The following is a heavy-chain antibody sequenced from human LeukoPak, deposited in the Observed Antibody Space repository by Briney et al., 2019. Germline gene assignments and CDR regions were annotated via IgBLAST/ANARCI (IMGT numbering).Heavy chain of an antibody. CDR3: ARDYIDYS. CDR1: GGSFSAYY. Sequence: SETLSLTCAVYGGSFSAYYWSWIRQPPGKGLEWIGEISHGGSTNYNPSLKSRVTMSLDTSKNQFSLRLTSVAAADTAVYYCARDYIDYSWGQGTLVTVSS. D-gene: IGHD4-11*01. J-gene: IGHJ4*02. CDR2: ISHGGST. V-gene: IGHV4-34*01.